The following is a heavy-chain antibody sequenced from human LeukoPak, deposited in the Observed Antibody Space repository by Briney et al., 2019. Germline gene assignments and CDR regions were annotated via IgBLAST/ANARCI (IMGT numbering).Heavy chain of an antibody. D-gene: IGHD6-19*01. J-gene: IGHJ4*02. CDR3: VRSPGYSSGWVDF. CDR1: GGXISSYY. V-gene: IGHV4-59*01. CDR2: INYSGSS. Sequence: SETLSLTCIVSGGXISSYYCSWIRQPPGKGLEWIGHINYSGSSKYNPSLKSRVNISVDTSKNKFSLKLKSVTAADTAVYYCVRSPGYSSGWVDFWGQGTLVTVSS.